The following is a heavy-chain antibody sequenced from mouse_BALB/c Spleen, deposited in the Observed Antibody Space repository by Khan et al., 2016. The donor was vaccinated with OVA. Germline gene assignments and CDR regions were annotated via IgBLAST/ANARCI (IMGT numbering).Heavy chain of an antibody. J-gene: IGHJ4*01. Sequence: QVQLKQSGPGLVAPSQSLSITCTISGFSLTNYGVPWVRHPPGKGLEWLGVIWSDGTTTYTSALKSILSISKDNSKSQVFLKMNSLQTDDTAMYYCARQPYYHYYIMDYGGQGTSVTVSS. CDR3: ARQPYYHYYIMDY. CDR1: GFSLTNYG. CDR2: IWSDGTT. V-gene: IGHV2-6-1*01. D-gene: IGHD2-10*01.